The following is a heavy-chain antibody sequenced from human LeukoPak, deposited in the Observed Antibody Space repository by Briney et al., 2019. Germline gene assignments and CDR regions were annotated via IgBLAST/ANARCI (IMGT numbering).Heavy chain of an antibody. CDR1: GYTFTGYY. J-gene: IGHJ5*02. Sequence: ASVKVSCKASGYTFTGYYMHWVRQAPGQGLEWMGWINPNSGGTNYAQKFQGRVTMTRDTSISTAYMELSRLRSDDTAVYYCARHHESIAARHDQNWFDPWGQGTLVTVSS. D-gene: IGHD6-6*01. CDR2: INPNSGGT. CDR3: ARHHESIAARHDQNWFDP. V-gene: IGHV1-2*02.